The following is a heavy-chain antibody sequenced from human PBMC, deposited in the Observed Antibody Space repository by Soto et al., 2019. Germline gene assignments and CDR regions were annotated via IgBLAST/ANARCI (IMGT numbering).Heavy chain of an antibody. CDR3: ARDPKTSGGQHWAFNYFDS. Sequence: GGSLRLSCAVSGFTFSSYGMHWVRQAPVKGLEWVAFISYDGTNKFYADSVKGRFTISRDNSKSTLYLQVDSLRPEDAAVYYCARDPKTSGGQHWAFNYFDSWGQGTLVTVSS. CDR2: ISYDGTNK. V-gene: IGHV3-30*03. CDR1: GFTFSSYG. J-gene: IGHJ4*02. D-gene: IGHD7-27*01.